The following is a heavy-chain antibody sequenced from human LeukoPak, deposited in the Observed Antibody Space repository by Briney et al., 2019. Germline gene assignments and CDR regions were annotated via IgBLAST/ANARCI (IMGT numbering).Heavy chain of an antibody. V-gene: IGHV3-30*18. CDR1: GFTFSSYG. Sequence: GRSLRLSCAASGFTFSSYGMHWVRQAPGKGLEWVADISYDGSNKYYADSVKGRFTISRDNSKNTLYLQMNSLRAEDTAVYYCAKGDAVAAKLGCFDYWGQGTLVTVSS. CDR3: AKGDAVAAKLGCFDY. J-gene: IGHJ4*02. D-gene: IGHD6-19*01. CDR2: ISYDGSNK.